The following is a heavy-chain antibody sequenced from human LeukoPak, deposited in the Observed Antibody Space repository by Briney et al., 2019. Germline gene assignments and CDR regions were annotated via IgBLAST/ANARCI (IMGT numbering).Heavy chain of an antibody. CDR3: AKDDRYFDWFSRIDY. D-gene: IGHD3-9*01. J-gene: IGHJ4*02. CDR2: XXYDGSNK. Sequence: QAXXXGXEGVAGXXYDGSNKFYAYSVKRRFTLSRDNSKNTLYLQMNSLRAQDTAVYYCAKDDRYFDWFSRIDYSGQGTLVTVSS. V-gene: IGHV3-30*18.